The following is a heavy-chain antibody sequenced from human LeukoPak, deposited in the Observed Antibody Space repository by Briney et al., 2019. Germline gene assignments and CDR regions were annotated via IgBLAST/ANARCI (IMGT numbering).Heavy chain of an antibody. V-gene: IGHV3-53*01. CDR1: GFTVSSNY. J-gene: IGHJ4*02. D-gene: IGHD5-12*01. CDR3: AGSFKWPEGFDY. Sequence: TGGSLRLSCAASGFTVSSNYMSWVRQAPGKGLEWVSVIYSGGSTYYADSVKGRFTISRDNSKNTLYLQMNSLRAEDTAVYYCAGSFKWPEGFDYWGQGTLVTVSS. CDR2: IYSGGST.